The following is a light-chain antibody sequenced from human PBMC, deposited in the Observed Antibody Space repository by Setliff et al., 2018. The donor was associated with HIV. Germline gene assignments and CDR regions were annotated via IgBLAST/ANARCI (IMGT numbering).Light chain of an antibody. V-gene: IGLV7-46*02. CDR1: TGSVTSDHY. CDR2: DTY. Sequence: QAVVTQEPSLTVSPGETVTLTCGSSTGSVTSDHYPYWFQQKPGQAPRTLIYDTYIKQSWTPARFSGSLLRDKAALTLLGAQPEDEAEYYCLLSYSSGRVFGGGTKGTVL. CDR3: LLSYSSGRV. J-gene: IGLJ3*02.